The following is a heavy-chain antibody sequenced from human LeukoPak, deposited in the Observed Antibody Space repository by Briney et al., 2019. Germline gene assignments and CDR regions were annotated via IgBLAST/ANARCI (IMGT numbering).Heavy chain of an antibody. CDR3: ARGRAVLGYCSSTSCRKPNWFDP. Sequence: SETLSLTCTVSGGSISSYYWSWIRQPAGKGLEWIGRIYTSGSTNYNPSLKSRVTMSVDTSKNQFSLKLSSVTAADTAVYYCARGRAVLGYCSSTSCRKPNWFDPWGQGTLVTVSS. J-gene: IGHJ5*02. D-gene: IGHD2-2*01. CDR2: IYTSGST. V-gene: IGHV4-4*07. CDR1: GGSISSYY.